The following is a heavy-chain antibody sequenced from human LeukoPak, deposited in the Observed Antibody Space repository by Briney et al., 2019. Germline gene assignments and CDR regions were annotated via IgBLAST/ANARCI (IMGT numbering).Heavy chain of an antibody. CDR2: MDTSGHT. Sequence: SETLSLTCIVSGGSISGYYWSWIRQPAGKGLEWIGHMDTSGHTNYNSSLMSRVTMSVDTSKNQFSLRLTSVTAADTAVYYCARQGYSYGLETFDYWGQGTLVTVSS. CDR3: ARQGYSYGLETFDY. CDR1: GGSISGYY. V-gene: IGHV4-4*07. D-gene: IGHD5-18*01. J-gene: IGHJ4*02.